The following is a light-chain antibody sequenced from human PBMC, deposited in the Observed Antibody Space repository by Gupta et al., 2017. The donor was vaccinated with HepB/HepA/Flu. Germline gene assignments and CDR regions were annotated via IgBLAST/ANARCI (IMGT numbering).Light chain of an antibody. CDR1: QSLLHSNGYNY. Sequence: DIVMTQSPLSLPVTPGEPASISCRSSQSLLHSNGYNYLDWYLQKPGQSPQLLIYLGSNRASGVPDRFSGSGSGTDFTLKISRGEAEDVGVYYCRQALQTLLTFGGGTKVEIK. CDR2: LGS. V-gene: IGKV2-28*01. CDR3: RQALQTLLT. J-gene: IGKJ4*01.